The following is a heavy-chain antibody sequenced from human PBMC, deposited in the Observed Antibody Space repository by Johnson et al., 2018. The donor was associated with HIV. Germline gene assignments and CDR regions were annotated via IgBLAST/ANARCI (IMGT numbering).Heavy chain of an antibody. CDR1: GFIVSSNC. J-gene: IGHJ3*02. V-gene: IGHV3-53*01. CDR2: IYSGGST. D-gene: IGHD3-22*01. CDR3: AREEGGYYDSSGYYYVGAFDI. Sequence: VQLVESGGGLMQPGGSLRLSCAASGFIVSSNCMTWVRQAPGKGLEWVSVIYSGGSTYYVDSVKGRFTISRDNSKNTLCLQTNSLRVEDTAVYYCAREEGGYYDSSGYYYVGAFDIWGQGTMVTVSS.